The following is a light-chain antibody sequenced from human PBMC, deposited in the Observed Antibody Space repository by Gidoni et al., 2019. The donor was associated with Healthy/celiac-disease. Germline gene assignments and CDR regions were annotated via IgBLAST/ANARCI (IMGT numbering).Light chain of an antibody. V-gene: IGKV1-5*03. CDR1: PSISSW. CDR2: KAS. Sequence: DIQLTQSPSTLSASVGDRVTITCRASPSISSWLAWYQQKPGKAPKLLIYKASSLESGVPSRFSGSGSGTEFTLTISSLQPDDVATYYCQQYNSWVTFGQGTRLEIK. CDR3: QQYNSWVT. J-gene: IGKJ5*01.